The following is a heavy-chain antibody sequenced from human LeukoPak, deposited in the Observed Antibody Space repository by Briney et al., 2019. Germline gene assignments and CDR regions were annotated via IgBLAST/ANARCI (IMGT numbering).Heavy chain of an antibody. CDR2: IYTSGST. Sequence: SQTLSLTCTVSGDSISSGSYYWSWIRQPAGKGLEWIGRIYTSGSTNYNPSLKSRVTISVDTSKNQFSLKLSSVTAADTAVYYCARWGWEPDYFDYWGQGTLVIVSS. D-gene: IGHD1-26*01. CDR1: GDSISSGSYY. V-gene: IGHV4-61*02. CDR3: ARWGWEPDYFDY. J-gene: IGHJ4*02.